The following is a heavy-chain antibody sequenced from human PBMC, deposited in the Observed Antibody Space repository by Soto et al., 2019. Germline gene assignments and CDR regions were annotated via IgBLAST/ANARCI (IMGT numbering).Heavy chain of an antibody. D-gene: IGHD1-26*01. Sequence: QVQLVQSGAEVKKPGASVKVSCKASGYTFTSYGISWVRQAPGQGLEWMGWISAYTGNTNNAQKLRGRVTMTTDTAASTAYMELRRLTSDDTAVYYCARDRGSYALDYWGQGTLVTVSS. CDR1: GYTFTSYG. CDR3: ARDRGSYALDY. CDR2: ISAYTGNT. V-gene: IGHV1-18*01. J-gene: IGHJ4*02.